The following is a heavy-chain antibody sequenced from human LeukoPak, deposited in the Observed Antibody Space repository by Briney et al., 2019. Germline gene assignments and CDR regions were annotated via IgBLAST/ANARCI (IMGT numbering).Heavy chain of an antibody. D-gene: IGHD2-15*01. V-gene: IGHV1-69*13. Sequence: SVKVSCKASGGTFSSYAISWVRQAPGQGLEWMGGIIPIFGTANYAQKFQGRVTITADESTSTAYMELSSLRSEDTAVYYCARGDCSGGSCYSNWFDPWGQGTLVTVSS. CDR3: ARGDCSGGSCYSNWFDP. J-gene: IGHJ5*02. CDR2: IIPIFGTA. CDR1: GGTFSSYA.